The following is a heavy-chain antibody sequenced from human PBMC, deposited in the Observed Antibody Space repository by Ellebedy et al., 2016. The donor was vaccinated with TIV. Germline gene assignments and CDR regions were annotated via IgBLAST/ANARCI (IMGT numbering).Heavy chain of an antibody. CDR2: ILYDGSNK. D-gene: IGHD3-10*01. Sequence: GESLKISCAASGVMMTGYGMHWVRQAPGKGLEWVADILYDGSNKFYADSVRGRFTISRDSSKNTVYLQMNRLRVEDTAVYFCARDGPESYQDFYYSMDVWGRGTRVTVSS. CDR1: GVMMTGYG. J-gene: IGHJ6*02. CDR3: ARDGPESYQDFYYSMDV. V-gene: IGHV3-33*01.